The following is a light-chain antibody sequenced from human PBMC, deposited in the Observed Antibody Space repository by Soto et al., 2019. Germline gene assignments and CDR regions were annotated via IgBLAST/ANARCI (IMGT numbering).Light chain of an antibody. J-gene: IGLJ2*01. CDR1: SSDIGAYKS. V-gene: IGLV2-14*01. Sequence: QSALTQPASLSGSPGQSITISCTGTSSDIGAYKSVSWYQQHPGKAPKLMIFEVSNRPSGVSNRFSGSKSGNTASLTISGLQADDEADYYCSSYTSSSTLIFGGGTKLTVL. CDR2: EVS. CDR3: SSYTSSSTLI.